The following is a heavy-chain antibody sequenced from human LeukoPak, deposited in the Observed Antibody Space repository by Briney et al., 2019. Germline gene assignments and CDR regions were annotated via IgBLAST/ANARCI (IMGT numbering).Heavy chain of an antibody. Sequence: PGXXXXLSCAASGFTFDDFAMHWVRQAPGKGLEWVSGILWNSAYIAYADSVKGRFTISRDNAKNSLYLEMNSLRPEDMASYYCARGGLLDYWGQGTLVTVSS. CDR2: ILWNSAYI. V-gene: IGHV3-9*03. D-gene: IGHD2-21*02. CDR3: ARGGLLDY. CDR1: GFTFDDFA. J-gene: IGHJ4*02.